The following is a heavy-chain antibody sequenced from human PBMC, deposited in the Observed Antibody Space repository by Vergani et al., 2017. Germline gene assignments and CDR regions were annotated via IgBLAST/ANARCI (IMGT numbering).Heavy chain of an antibody. CDR3: ARFCSSNSCYLNDFDR. CDR2: IIPIFGTA. D-gene: IGHD2-2*01. CDR1: GGTFSSYA. Sequence: QVQLVQSGAEVKKPGSSVKVSCKASGGTFSSYAISWVRQAPGQGLEWMGGIIPIFGTANYAQKFQGRVTITADESTSTAYMELSSLRCEDTALYYCARFCSSNSCYLNDFDRWGEATMVTVSS. J-gene: IGHJ3*02. V-gene: IGHV1-69*01.